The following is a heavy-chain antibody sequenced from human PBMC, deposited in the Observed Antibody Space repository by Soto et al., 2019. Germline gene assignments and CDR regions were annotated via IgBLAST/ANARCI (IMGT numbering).Heavy chain of an antibody. CDR2: IRGFSPYT. CDR3: ARDRGYDAHDFYYNAMDV. J-gene: IGHJ6*02. CDR1: GFTFRTYT. D-gene: IGHD2-15*01. V-gene: IGHV3-21*01. Sequence: PGGSLRLSCISSGFTFRTYTMNWVRQAPGKGLEWVSGIRGFSPYTFYAESVKGRFTISRDNAKNSLFLQMNSLRAEDTAVYYCARDRGYDAHDFYYNAMDVWGQGPRSPSP.